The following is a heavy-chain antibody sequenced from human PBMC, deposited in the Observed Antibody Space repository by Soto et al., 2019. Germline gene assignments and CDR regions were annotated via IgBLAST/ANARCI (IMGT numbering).Heavy chain of an antibody. CDR3: ARMKSGSYDWFDP. V-gene: IGHV3-74*01. Sequence: PGGSLRLSCAASGFTFGNYWMHWVRQAPGKGLMWVSRINTDGSRTTYADSVKGRFAISRDNAKSTVYLQMNSLRAEDTAVYYCARMKSGSYDWFDPWGQGTLVTVSS. CDR2: INTDGSRT. J-gene: IGHJ5*02. D-gene: IGHD3-10*01. CDR1: GFTFGNYW.